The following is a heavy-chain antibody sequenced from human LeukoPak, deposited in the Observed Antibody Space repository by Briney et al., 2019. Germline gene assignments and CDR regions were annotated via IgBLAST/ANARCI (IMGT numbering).Heavy chain of an antibody. CDR2: IVGDGSKA. CDR3: ARDSITGDNSLDY. J-gene: IGHJ4*02. Sequence: GGSLRLSCAASGFTFSSYSMNWVRQAPGKGLEWVAVIVGDGSKAHYADSVRGRFTVSRDNSKNTLYLQMNSLRAEDTAVYYCARDSITGDNSLDYWGRGTLVTVSS. V-gene: IGHV3-30*03. D-gene: IGHD7-27*01. CDR1: GFTFSSYS.